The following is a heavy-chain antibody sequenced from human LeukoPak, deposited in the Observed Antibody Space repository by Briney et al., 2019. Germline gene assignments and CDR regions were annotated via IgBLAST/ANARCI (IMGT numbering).Heavy chain of an antibody. V-gene: IGHV3-53*03. CDR2: IYSGGST. CDR3: AGGPDRGY. Sequence: GRSLRLSRAASGFAVRNNYTRWGRQAPRKGLWWVSLIYSGGSTYYADSVKSRFTISRDNSKNPLYLQMNSLRAEDTAVYYCAGGPDRGYWVQGTLVTVSS. J-gene: IGHJ4*02. D-gene: IGHD1-14*01. CDR1: GFAVRNNY.